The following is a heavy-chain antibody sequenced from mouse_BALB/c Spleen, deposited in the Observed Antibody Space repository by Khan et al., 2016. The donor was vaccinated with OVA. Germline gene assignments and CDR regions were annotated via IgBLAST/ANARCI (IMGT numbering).Heavy chain of an antibody. CDR2: IIPSNDYT. J-gene: IGHJ3*01. Sequence: VQLQQSGAELARPGASVKMSCKASSYTFTTYTIHWVKQRPGQGLEWIGYIIPSNDYTNYNQKFKDRATLTADKSSSTAYMQLSSLTSEDSAVYYCVREGAYYRSDGWFAYWGQGTLVTVSA. CDR1: SYTFTTYT. CDR3: VREGAYYRSDGWFAY. V-gene: IGHV1-4*01. D-gene: IGHD2-14*01.